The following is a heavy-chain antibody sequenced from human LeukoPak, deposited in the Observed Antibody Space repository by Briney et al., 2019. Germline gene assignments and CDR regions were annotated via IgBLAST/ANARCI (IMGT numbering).Heavy chain of an antibody. Sequence: PGGSLRLSCAASGFTFSSYSMNWVRQAPGKGLEWVSSISSSSSYIYYADSVKGRFTISRDNAKNSLYLQMNSLRAEDTAVYYCARVGQQQLNFDCWGQGTLVTVSS. V-gene: IGHV3-21*01. J-gene: IGHJ4*02. D-gene: IGHD6-13*01. CDR3: ARVGQQQLNFDC. CDR1: GFTFSSYS. CDR2: ISSSSSYI.